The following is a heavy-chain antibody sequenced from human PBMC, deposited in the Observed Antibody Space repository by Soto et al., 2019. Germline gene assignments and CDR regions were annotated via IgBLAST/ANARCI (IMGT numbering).Heavy chain of an antibody. CDR1: GFTFSSYS. D-gene: IGHD3-10*01. Sequence: GGSLRLSXAASGFTFSSYSMNWVRQAPGKGLEWVSSISSSSSYIYYADSVKGRFTISRDNAKNSLYLQMNSLRAEDTAVYYCARDINKYTMVRGVITTLLDYWGQGTLVTVSS. CDR2: ISSSSSYI. J-gene: IGHJ4*02. V-gene: IGHV3-21*01. CDR3: ARDINKYTMVRGVITTLLDY.